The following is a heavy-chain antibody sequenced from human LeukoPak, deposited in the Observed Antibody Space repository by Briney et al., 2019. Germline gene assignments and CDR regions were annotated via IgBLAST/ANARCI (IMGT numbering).Heavy chain of an antibody. D-gene: IGHD5-18*01. V-gene: IGHV4-34*01. CDR1: GGSFSGYY. CDR2: INHSGST. J-gene: IGHJ4*02. Sequence: PSETLSLTCAVYGGSFSGYYWSWIRQPPGKGLEWIGEINHSGSTNYNPSLKSRVTISVDTSKNQFSLKLSSVTAADTAVYYCARGYSYGYIFRYWGQGTLVTVSS. CDR3: ARGYSYGYIFRY.